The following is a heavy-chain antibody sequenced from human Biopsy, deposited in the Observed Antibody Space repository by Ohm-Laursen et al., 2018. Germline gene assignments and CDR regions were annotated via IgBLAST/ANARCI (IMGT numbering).Heavy chain of an antibody. CDR2: IYYSVMT. CDR3: ARDSGILNYGNFKYYHYYGMDV. J-gene: IGHJ6*02. D-gene: IGHD4-11*01. CDR1: GDSVTKYY. V-gene: IGHV4-59*02. Sequence: TLSLTCTVSGDSVTKYYWSWIRQPPGKGLEWIGHIYYSVMTNYNPSLQSRVSVSVDTSRNQVSLTLSSVTAADTAVYYCARDSGILNYGNFKYYHYYGMDVWGQGTKVTVSS.